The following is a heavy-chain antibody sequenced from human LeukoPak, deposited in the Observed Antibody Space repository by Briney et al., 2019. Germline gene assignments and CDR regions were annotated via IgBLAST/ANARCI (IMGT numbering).Heavy chain of an antibody. CDR2: ISGSGGST. D-gene: IGHD3-22*01. J-gene: IGHJ3*02. CDR3: AKDRLVVYYYDSSGGHAFDI. V-gene: IGHV3-23*01. Sequence: GGSLRLSCAASGFTFSSYAMSWVRQAPGKGLEWVSAISGSGGSTYYADSVKGRFTISRDNSKNTLYLQMNSLRAEDTAVYYCAKDRLVVYYYDSSGGHAFDIWGQGTMVTVSS. CDR1: GFTFSSYA.